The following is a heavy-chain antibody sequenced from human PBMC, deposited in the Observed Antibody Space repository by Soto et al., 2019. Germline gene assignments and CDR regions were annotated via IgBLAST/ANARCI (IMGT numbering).Heavy chain of an antibody. V-gene: IGHV3-23*01. D-gene: IGHD1-26*01. Sequence: LRLSCAASGFPFSTSAMNWVRQAPGKGLEWVSIISGTSDAVHYAESVKGRFTSSRDNSRNTLYLQMNSLRAEDTAVYYCGKYSGSYPVYNGMNVWGQGTTVTVSS. J-gene: IGHJ6*02. CDR3: GKYSGSYPVYNGMNV. CDR1: GFPFSTSA. CDR2: ISGTSDAV.